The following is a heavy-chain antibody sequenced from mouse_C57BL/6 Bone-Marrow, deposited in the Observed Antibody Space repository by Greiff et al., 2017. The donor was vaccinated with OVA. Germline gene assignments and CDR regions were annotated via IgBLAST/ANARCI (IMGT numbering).Heavy chain of an antibody. CDR3: ARSGYSAMDY. CDR2: IDPSNSET. CDR1: GYTFTSYW. J-gene: IGHJ4*01. Sequence: QVQLQQPGAELVRPGSSVKLSCKASGYTFTSYWMHWVKQRPIQGLEWIGNIDPSNSETHYNQKFKNKATLTVDKSSSTPYMQLSSLTSEDSAVYYCARSGYSAMDYWGQGTSVTVSS. V-gene: IGHV1-52*01.